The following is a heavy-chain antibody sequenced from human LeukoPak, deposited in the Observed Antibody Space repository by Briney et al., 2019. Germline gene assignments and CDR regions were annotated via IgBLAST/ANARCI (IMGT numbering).Heavy chain of an antibody. Sequence: GGSLRPSCAASGFTFSSYSMNWVRQAPGKGLEWVSSISSSSSYIYYADSVKGRFTISRDNAKNSLYLQMNSLRAEDTAVYYCAREQWFGELFSQPYYYYYGMDVWGQGTTVTVSS. D-gene: IGHD3-10*01. V-gene: IGHV3-21*01. CDR1: GFTFSSYS. CDR3: AREQWFGELFSQPYYYYYGMDV. J-gene: IGHJ6*02. CDR2: ISSSSSYI.